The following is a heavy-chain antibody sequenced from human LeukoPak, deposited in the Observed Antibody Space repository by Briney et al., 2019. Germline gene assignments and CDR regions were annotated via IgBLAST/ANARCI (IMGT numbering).Heavy chain of an antibody. CDR2: IYYSGST. J-gene: IGHJ3*02. V-gene: IGHV4-39*01. CDR3: ARHVDTVGAFDI. Sequence: SETLSLTCTVSGGSISSSSYYWGWIRQPPGKGLEWIGSIYYSGSTYYNPSLKSRVTISVDTSKNQFSLKLSSVTAADPAVYYCARHVDTVGAFDIWGQGTMVTVSS. D-gene: IGHD5-18*01. CDR1: GGSISSSSYY.